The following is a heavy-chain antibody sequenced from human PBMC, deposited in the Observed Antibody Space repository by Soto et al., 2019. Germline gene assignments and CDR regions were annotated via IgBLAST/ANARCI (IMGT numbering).Heavy chain of an antibody. CDR1: GFTFSSYS. D-gene: IGHD5-12*01. CDR3: ARDGGTATIGLGDAFDI. CDR2: ISSSSSYI. J-gene: IGHJ3*02. Sequence: GGSLRLSCAASGFTFSSYSMNWVRQAPGKGLEWVSSISSSSSYIYYADSVKGRFTISRDNAKNSLYLQMNSLRAEDTAVYYCARDGGTATIGLGDAFDIWGQGTMVTVSS. V-gene: IGHV3-21*01.